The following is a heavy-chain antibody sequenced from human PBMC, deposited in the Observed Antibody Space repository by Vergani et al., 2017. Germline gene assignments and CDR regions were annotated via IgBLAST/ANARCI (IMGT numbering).Heavy chain of an antibody. Sequence: QVQLQESGPGLVKPSETLSLTCTVSGGSISSYYWSWIRQPAGKGLEWIGRIYTSGSTNYNPSLKSRVTMSVDTSKNQFSLKLSSVTAADTAVYYCARGDPGGIVATIPFDYWGQGTLVTVSS. CDR3: ARGDPGGIVATIPFDY. V-gene: IGHV4-4*07. J-gene: IGHJ4*02. D-gene: IGHD5-12*01. CDR1: GGSISSYY. CDR2: IYTSGST.